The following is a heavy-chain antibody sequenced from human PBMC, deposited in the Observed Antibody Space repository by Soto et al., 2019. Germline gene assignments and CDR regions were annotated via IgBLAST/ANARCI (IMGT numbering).Heavy chain of an antibody. Sequence: QVQLVESGGGVVQPGGSLRLSWEASGFNFSSYGIHWVRQAPGKGLEWVAIIWNDGSNEYYADSVKGRFTISRDNSKNTVYLQVSKLRAEDTAVYFCARDQTDSGGYSDSWGQGTLVTVSS. V-gene: IGHV3-33*01. J-gene: IGHJ4*02. D-gene: IGHD3-22*01. CDR1: GFNFSSYG. CDR2: IWNDGSNE. CDR3: ARDQTDSGGYSDS.